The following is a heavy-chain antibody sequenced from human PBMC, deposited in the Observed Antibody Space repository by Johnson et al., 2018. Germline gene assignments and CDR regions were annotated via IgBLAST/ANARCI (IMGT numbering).Heavy chain of an antibody. CDR1: GFTFSSYA. J-gene: IGHJ6*02. Sequence: QVQLVESGGGVVQPGRSLRLSCAASGFTFSSYAMHWVRQAPGKGLEWVAVISYDGSNKYYADSVKGRFTISRDNSKNTLYLQMNSLRAEDTAVYYWAKDRGSITMRVVVPTEDYYYGMDVWGQGTTVTVSS. V-gene: IGHV3-30-3*02. D-gene: IGHD3-22*01. CDR3: AKDRGSITMRVVVPTEDYYYGMDV. CDR2: ISYDGSNK.